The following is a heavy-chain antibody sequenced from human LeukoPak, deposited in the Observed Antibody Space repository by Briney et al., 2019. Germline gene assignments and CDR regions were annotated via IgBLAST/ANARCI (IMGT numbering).Heavy chain of an antibody. CDR3: ARDRDVPAIGMDV. J-gene: IGHJ6*02. V-gene: IGHV3-30*03. CDR1: GFTFSSYG. CDR2: ISYDGSNQ. Sequence: SLRLSCAASGFTFSSYGMHWVRQAPGKGLEWVAVISYDGSNQYYADSVKGRFTISRDNSKNTLYLQMNSLRGADTAVYYCARDRDVPAIGMDVWGQGTTVTVSS.